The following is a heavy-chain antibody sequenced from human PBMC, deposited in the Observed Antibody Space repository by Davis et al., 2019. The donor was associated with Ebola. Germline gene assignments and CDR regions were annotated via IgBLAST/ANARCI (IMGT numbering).Heavy chain of an antibody. J-gene: IGHJ5*02. V-gene: IGHV4-34*01. CDR2: VSHSGDT. CDR3: ARVDYDFWSGYNWFDP. CDR1: GGSFSDYF. D-gene: IGHD3-3*01. Sequence: SETLSLTCAVSGGSFSDYFWSWVRQSPGKGLEWIGQVSHSGDTDYNPSVKTRVTLSVDTSKNQFSLKIDSVTAADTAVYYCARVDYDFWSGYNWFDPWGQGTLVTVSS.